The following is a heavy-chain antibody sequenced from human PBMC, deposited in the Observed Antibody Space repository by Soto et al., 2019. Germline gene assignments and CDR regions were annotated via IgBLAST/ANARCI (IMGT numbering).Heavy chain of an antibody. J-gene: IGHJ6*02. CDR2: IDPSDSYT. V-gene: IGHV5-10-1*01. D-gene: IGHD4-4*01. CDR1: GYSFTSYW. Sequence: PGESLKISCKGSGYSFTSYWISWVRQMPGKGLEWMGRIDPSDSYTNYSPSFQGHATISADKSISTAYLQWSSPKASDTAMYYCASHPATVTTHYYYYYGMDVWGQGTTVTVSS. CDR3: ASHPATVTTHYYYYYGMDV.